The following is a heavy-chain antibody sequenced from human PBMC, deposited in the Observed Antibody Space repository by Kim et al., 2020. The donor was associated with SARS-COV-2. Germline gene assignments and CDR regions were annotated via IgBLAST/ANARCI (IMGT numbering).Heavy chain of an antibody. D-gene: IGHD1-26*01. CDR3: ARYRYSWNYALDY. Sequence: GGSLRLSCAASGFTFSRSWMTWVRQAPGKGLEWVANIKHDASEKYYVDSVKGRFTISRDNAKNSLYLQMDSLRAEDTAVYYCARYRYSWNYALDYWGHGILVIVSS. CDR2: IKHDASEK. CDR1: GFTFSRSW. V-gene: IGHV3-7*01. J-gene: IGHJ4*01.